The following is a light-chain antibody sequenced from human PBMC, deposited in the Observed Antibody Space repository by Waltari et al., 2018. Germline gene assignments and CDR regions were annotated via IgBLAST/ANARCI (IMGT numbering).Light chain of an antibody. CDR1: QDISNY. J-gene: IGKJ2*01. CDR3: QQSYGSPQT. V-gene: IGKV1-39*01. Sequence: IRMTQSPSSFSASPGDRVTITCRASQDISNYVNWYQQKPGKAPKLLIYAASSLHSGVPSRFSGSGSGADFTLTITGLQPDDFAAYYCQQSYGSPQTFGQGTKLEIK. CDR2: AAS.